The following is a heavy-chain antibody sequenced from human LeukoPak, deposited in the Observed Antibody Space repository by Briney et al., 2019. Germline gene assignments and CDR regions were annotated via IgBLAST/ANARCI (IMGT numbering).Heavy chain of an antibody. D-gene: IGHD6-13*01. J-gene: IGHJ3*02. CDR1: GGSISSYY. CDR3: ARHGDGSWYFGERSLDAFDI. V-gene: IGHV4-59*08. CDR2: IYYSGST. Sequence: SETLSLTCTVSGGSISSYYWSWIRQPPGKGLEWIGYIYYSGSTNYNPSLKSRVTISVDTSKNQFSLKLSSVTAADTAVYYCARHGDGSWYFGERSLDAFDIWGQGTMVTVSS.